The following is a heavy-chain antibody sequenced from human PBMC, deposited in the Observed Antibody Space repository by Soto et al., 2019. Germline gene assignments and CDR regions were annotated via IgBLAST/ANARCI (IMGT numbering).Heavy chain of an antibody. CDR3: ARAPIYDSSGYESGAFDI. CDR2: INPSGGST. CDR1: GYTFTSYY. D-gene: IGHD3-22*01. J-gene: IGHJ3*02. Sequence: GASVKVSCKASGYTFTSYYMHWVRQAPGQGLEWMGIINPSGGSTSYAQKFQGRVTMTRDTSTSTVYMELSSLRSEDTAVYYCARAPIYDSSGYESGAFDIWGQGTMVTV. V-gene: IGHV1-46*01.